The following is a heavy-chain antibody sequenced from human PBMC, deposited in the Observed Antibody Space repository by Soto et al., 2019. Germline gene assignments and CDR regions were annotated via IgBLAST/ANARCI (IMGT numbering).Heavy chain of an antibody. CDR1: GFTFSSYG. Sequence: QVQLVESGGGVVQPGRSLRLSCAASGFTFSSYGMHWVRQAPGKGLEWVAVIWYDGSNKYYADSVKGRFTISRDNSKNTLYLQMNSLRAEDTAVYYCAREPPAGGIAVAGPNYYYYYGMDVWGQGTTVTVSS. CDR3: AREPPAGGIAVAGPNYYYYYGMDV. J-gene: IGHJ6*02. V-gene: IGHV3-33*01. D-gene: IGHD6-19*01. CDR2: IWYDGSNK.